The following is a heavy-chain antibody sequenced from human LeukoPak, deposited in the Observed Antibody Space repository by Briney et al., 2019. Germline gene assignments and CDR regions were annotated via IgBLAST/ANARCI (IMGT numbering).Heavy chain of an antibody. CDR1: GFTFSSYS. CDR3: ASDSSGQFLFDY. D-gene: IGHD3-22*01. Sequence: GGSLRLSCAASGFTFSSYSMNWVRQAPGKGLEWVSYISSSGSTIYYADSVKGRFTISRDNAKNSLYLQMNSLRAEDTAVYYCASDSSGQFLFDYWGQGTLVTVSS. V-gene: IGHV3-48*04. CDR2: ISSSGSTI. J-gene: IGHJ4*02.